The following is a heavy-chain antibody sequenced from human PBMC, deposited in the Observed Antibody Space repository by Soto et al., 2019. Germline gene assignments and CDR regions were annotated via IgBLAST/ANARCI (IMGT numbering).Heavy chain of an antibody. D-gene: IGHD5-12*01. CDR1: GGTFSSYA. CDR2: IIPIFGTA. Sequence: ASVKVSCKASGGTFSSYAISWVRQAPGQGLEWMGGIIPIFGTANYAQKFQGRVTITADESTSTAYMKLSSVTAADTAVYYCARRWLPYYFDYWGQGTLVTVSS. V-gene: IGHV1-69*13. CDR3: ARRWLPYYFDY. J-gene: IGHJ4*02.